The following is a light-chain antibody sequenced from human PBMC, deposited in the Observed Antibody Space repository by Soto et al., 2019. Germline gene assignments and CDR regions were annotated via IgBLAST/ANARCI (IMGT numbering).Light chain of an antibody. CDR3: QQYENSPWT. CDR1: QSVSSSY. V-gene: IGKV3-20*01. Sequence: EIVLTQSPGTLSLSPGERATLSCRASQSVSSSYLAWYQQNRGQAPRLLIYGASSRATGIPDRFSGSGSGTDFTLTISRVEPEDFAVYYCQQYENSPWTFGQGTKVEIK. CDR2: GAS. J-gene: IGKJ1*01.